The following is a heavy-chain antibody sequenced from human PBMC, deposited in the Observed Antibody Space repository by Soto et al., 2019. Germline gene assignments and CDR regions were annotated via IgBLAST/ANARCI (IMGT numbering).Heavy chain of an antibody. CDR1: GFSLSNARVG. D-gene: IGHD3-22*01. CDR2: IFSNDDK. J-gene: IGHJ4*02. V-gene: IGHV2-26*01. Sequence: SGPTLVNPTETLTLTCTVSGFSLSNARVGVSWIRQPPGKALEWLAHIFSNDDKSYGPSLKSRLSISKDTSKSQVVLTMTNMDPVDTATYYCTRIYDSSGSDYWGQGALVTVSS. CDR3: TRIYDSSGSDY.